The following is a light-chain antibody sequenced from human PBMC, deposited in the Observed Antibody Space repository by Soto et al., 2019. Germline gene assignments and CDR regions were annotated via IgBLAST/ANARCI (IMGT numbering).Light chain of an antibody. V-gene: IGKV3-15*01. CDR1: HSVSNK. J-gene: IGKJ4*01. CDR3: QEYNNLHPVT. CDR2: GAY. Sequence: EIVMTQSPATLSVSPRERATLSCRSSHSVSNKLSWYQQKPGQAPRLLIYGAYTRATGIPARFSGSGYGTEFTLTISIQKSEGFAVYYCQEYNNLHPVTFGGGTKVDIK.